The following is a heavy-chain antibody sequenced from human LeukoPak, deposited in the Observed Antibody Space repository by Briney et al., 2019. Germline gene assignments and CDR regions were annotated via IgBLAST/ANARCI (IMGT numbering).Heavy chain of an antibody. CDR2: IYQSGSP. Sequence: SETLSLTCAVSGASISSPFWWSWVRQTPGKGLEWIGEIYQSGSPNYNPSLKSRVTISVDTSKNQFSLKLSSVTAADTAVYYCARDSSGAFDIWGQGTMVTVSS. V-gene: IGHV4-4*02. CDR3: ARDSSGAFDI. J-gene: IGHJ3*02. CDR1: GASISSPFW.